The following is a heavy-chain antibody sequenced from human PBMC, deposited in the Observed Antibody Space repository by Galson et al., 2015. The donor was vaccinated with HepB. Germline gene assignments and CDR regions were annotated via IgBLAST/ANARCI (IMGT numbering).Heavy chain of an antibody. CDR1: GFTFSSYA. CDR2: ISGSGGST. J-gene: IGHJ6*02. V-gene: IGHV3-23*01. Sequence: SLRLSCAASGFTFSSYAMSWVRQAPGKGLEWVSAISGSGGSTYYADSVKGRFTISRDNSKNTLYLQMNSLRAEDTAVYYCAKDRYYDSSGFYYGMDVWGQGTTVTVSS. D-gene: IGHD3-22*01. CDR3: AKDRYYDSSGFYYGMDV.